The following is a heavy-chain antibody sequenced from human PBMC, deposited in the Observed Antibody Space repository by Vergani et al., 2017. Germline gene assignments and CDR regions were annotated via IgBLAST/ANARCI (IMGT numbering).Heavy chain of an antibody. D-gene: IGHD2-2*01. J-gene: IGHJ4*02. V-gene: IGHV1-2*02. CDR2: INPNSGGT. Sequence: QVQLVQSGAEVKKPGASVKVSCKASGYTFTDYFMHWVRQAPGQGLEWMGWINPNSGGTNYAQKFQGRVTMTRDTSISTAYMELSNLRSDDTAVYYCARVFTSSNRDYFDYWGQGTLVTVSA. CDR1: GYTFTDYF. CDR3: ARVFTSSNRDYFDY.